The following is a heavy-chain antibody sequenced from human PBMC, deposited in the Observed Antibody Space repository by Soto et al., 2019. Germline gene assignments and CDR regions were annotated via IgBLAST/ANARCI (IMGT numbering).Heavy chain of an antibody. Sequence: ASAKVSCKASGGTFSSYAISWVRQAPGQGLEWMGGIIPIFGTANYAQKFQGRVTITADESTSTAYMELSSLRSEDTAVYYCARVVGYCSSTSCYWNWFDPWGQGTLVTVSS. CDR1: GGTFSSYA. CDR2: IIPIFGTA. J-gene: IGHJ5*02. V-gene: IGHV1-69*13. D-gene: IGHD2-2*01. CDR3: ARVVGYCSSTSCYWNWFDP.